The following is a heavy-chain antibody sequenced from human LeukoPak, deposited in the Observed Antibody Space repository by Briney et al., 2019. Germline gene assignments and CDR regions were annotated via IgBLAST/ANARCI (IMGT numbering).Heavy chain of an antibody. D-gene: IGHD1-1*01. V-gene: IGHV3-48*01. Sequence: GGSLRLSCAASGFTFSSYSMNWVRQAPGKGLEWVSYISSSSSTIYYADSVKGRFTISRDNAKNSLYLRMNSLRAEDTAVYYCARDAISNNWNLRYYYYGMDVWGQGTTVTVSS. J-gene: IGHJ6*02. CDR2: ISSSSSTI. CDR1: GFTFSSYS. CDR3: ARDAISNNWNLRYYYYGMDV.